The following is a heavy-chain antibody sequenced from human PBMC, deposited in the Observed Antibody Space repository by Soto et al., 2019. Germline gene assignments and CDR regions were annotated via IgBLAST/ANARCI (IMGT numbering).Heavy chain of an antibody. CDR1: GGTFSSYA. V-gene: IGHV1-69*13. CDR2: IIPIFGTA. CDR3: AAYYYDSSGYYYFDY. J-gene: IGHJ4*02. Sequence: SVKVSCKASGGTFSSYAISWVRQAPGQGLEWMGGIIPIFGTANYAQKFQGRVTITADESTSTAHMELSSLRSEDTAVYYCAAYYYDSSGYYYFDYWGQGTLVTVSS. D-gene: IGHD3-22*01.